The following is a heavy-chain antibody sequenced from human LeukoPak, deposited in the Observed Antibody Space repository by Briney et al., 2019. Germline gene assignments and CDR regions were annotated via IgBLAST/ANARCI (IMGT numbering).Heavy chain of an antibody. CDR1: GGSISSGDYY. CDR3: ARGGFQWLALDY. J-gene: IGHJ4*02. Sequence: PSXTLSLTCTVSGGSISSGDYYWSWIRQPPGKGLEWIGYIYYSGSTYYNPSLKSRVTISVDTSKNQFSLKLSSVTAADTAVYYCARGGFQWLALDYWGQGTLVTVSS. V-gene: IGHV4-30-4*08. D-gene: IGHD6-19*01. CDR2: IYYSGST.